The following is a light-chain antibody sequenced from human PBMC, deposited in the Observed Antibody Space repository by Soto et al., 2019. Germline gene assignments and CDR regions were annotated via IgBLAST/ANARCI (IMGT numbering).Light chain of an antibody. V-gene: IGKV3D-15*01. CDR3: QLRRT. Sequence: VMTHSPATLSVSPGERATLSCRASQSVGSNLAWYQQKPGQAPRLLIYGAFNRATGIPDRFSGSGSGTDFTLTISRLEPEDFAVYYCQLRRTFGQGTKVDIK. J-gene: IGKJ1*01. CDR2: GAF. CDR1: QSVGSN.